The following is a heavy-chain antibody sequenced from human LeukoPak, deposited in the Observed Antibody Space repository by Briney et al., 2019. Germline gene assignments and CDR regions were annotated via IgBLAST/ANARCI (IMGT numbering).Heavy chain of an antibody. Sequence: SETLSLICTVSGGSISSGGYYWSWIRQHPGKGLEWIGYIYYSGSTYYNPSLKSRVTISVDTSKNQFSLKLSSVTAADTAVYYCARDLRSSSYYDYGMDVWGQGTTVTVSS. D-gene: IGHD6-6*01. CDR2: IYYSGST. V-gene: IGHV4-31*03. CDR1: GGSISSGGYY. CDR3: ARDLRSSSYYDYGMDV. J-gene: IGHJ6*02.